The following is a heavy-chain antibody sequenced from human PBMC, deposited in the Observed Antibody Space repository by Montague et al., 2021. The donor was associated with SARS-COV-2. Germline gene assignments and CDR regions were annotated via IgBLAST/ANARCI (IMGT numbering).Heavy chain of an antibody. CDR2: ISGSGGST. CDR3: AKAGDTMVRGVITSYYYYGMDV. D-gene: IGHD3-10*01. V-gene: IGHV3-23*01. CDR1: GFTFSSYA. Sequence: SLRLSCAASGFTFSSYAMSWVRQAPGKGLEWVSAISGSGGSTYYADSAKGRFTISRDNSKNTLYLQMNSLRAEDTAVYYCAKAGDTMVRGVITSYYYYGMDVWGQGTTVTVSS. J-gene: IGHJ6*02.